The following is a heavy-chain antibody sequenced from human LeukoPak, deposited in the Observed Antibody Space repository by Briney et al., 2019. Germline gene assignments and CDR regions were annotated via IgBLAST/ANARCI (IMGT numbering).Heavy chain of an antibody. CDR3: ARRGLSRNYLSD. CDR2: VNNNGSST. Sequence: PGGSLTPSCAASGFAFSTYWMHWVRQAPGKGLQWVSFVNNNGSSTSYADSVKGRFTISRDNAKNTLYLQMSSLRAEDTAVYYRARRGLSRNYLSDWGQGTLVTVSS. CDR1: GFAFSTYW. J-gene: IGHJ4*02. V-gene: IGHV3-74*01. D-gene: IGHD1-7*01.